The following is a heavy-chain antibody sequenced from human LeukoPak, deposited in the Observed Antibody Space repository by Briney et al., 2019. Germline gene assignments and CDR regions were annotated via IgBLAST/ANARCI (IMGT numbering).Heavy chain of an antibody. CDR2: ISSSSSTI. CDR1: GFTFSSYS. Sequence: GGSLRLSCAASGFTFSSYSVNWVRQAPGKGLEWVSYISSSSSTIYYADSVKGRFTISRDNAKNSLYLKMKSLRAEDTAVYYCARVSQTPGGRGYFDYWGQGTLVTVSS. D-gene: IGHD2-15*01. CDR3: ARVSQTPGGRGYFDY. V-gene: IGHV3-48*01. J-gene: IGHJ4*02.